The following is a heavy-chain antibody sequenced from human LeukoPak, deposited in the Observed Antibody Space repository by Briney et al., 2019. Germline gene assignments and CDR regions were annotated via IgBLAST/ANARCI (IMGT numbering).Heavy chain of an antibody. J-gene: IGHJ6*02. CDR1: GYTFTSYD. V-gene: IGHV1-8*01. CDR2: MNPNTGNT. D-gene: IGHD3-10*01. Sequence: GASVKVSCKASGYTFTSYDINWVRQATGQGLEWMGWMNPNTGNTGYGERFQGRVTMTRDTSISTAYMELSRLRSDDTAVYYCARDYGSGSYYNDKYGMDVWGQGTTVTVSS. CDR3: ARDYGSGSYYNDKYGMDV.